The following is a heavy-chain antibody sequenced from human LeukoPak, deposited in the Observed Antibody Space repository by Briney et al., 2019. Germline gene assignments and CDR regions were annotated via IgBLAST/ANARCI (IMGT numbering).Heavy chain of an antibody. CDR2: ISWNSHNI. CDR1: GFTFDSSA. J-gene: IGHJ4*02. Sequence: GRSLRLSCAASGFTFDSSAMHWVRQVPGKGLEWVSSISWNSHNIGYADSVKGRFTISRDNAKNSLYLQMNSLRAEDTALYYCACRPGEPKTYWGQGTLVTVSS. D-gene: IGHD3-10*01. V-gene: IGHV3-9*01. CDR3: ACRPGEPKTY.